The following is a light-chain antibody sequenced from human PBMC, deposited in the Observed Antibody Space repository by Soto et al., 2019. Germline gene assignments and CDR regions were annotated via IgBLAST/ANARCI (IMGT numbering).Light chain of an antibody. J-gene: IGLJ1*01. CDR1: SSDVGVYKY. Sequence: QSALIQPRSVSGSPGQSVTISCTGTSSDVGVYKYVSWYRQHPGKAPKLMIYDVITRPSGVPDRFSGSKSGNTASPTISGLQAEDEADYYCCSYAGDYTFVFGTGTKLTVL. CDR2: DVI. CDR3: CSYAGDYTFV. V-gene: IGLV2-11*01.